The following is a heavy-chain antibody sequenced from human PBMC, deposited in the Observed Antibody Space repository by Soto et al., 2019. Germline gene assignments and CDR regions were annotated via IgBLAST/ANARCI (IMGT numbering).Heavy chain of an antibody. CDR2: INPATGAA. Sequence: QLHLVQSGAVVKKPGASVTVSCSASGYPVTAYYMHWVRQAPGRGLEWMGGINPATGAAKYTQTFQGRVTMTRDTSTRTVFMELSGLTCEDTAVFYCARGGGVGVAGSAAFEMWGQGTLVTVSS. V-gene: IGHV1-2*02. J-gene: IGHJ3*02. CDR3: ARGGGVGVAGSAAFEM. CDR1: GYPVTAYY. D-gene: IGHD3-3*01.